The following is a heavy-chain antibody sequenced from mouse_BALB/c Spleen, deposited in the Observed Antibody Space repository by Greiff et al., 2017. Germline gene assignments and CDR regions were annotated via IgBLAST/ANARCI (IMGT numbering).Heavy chain of an antibody. D-gene: IGHD2-2*01. Sequence: EVQLVESGPGLVKPSQSLSLTCSVTGYSITSGYYWNWIRQFPGNKLEWMGYISYDGSNNYNPSLKNRISITRDTSKNQFFLKLNSVTTEDTATYYCASRGIYGYDYYAMDYWGQGTSVTVSA. CDR1: GYSITSGYY. J-gene: IGHJ4*01. CDR2: ISYDGSN. CDR3: ASRGIYGYDYYAMDY. V-gene: IGHV3-6*02.